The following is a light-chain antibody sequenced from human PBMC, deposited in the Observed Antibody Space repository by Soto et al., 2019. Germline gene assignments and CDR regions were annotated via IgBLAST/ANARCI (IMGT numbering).Light chain of an antibody. V-gene: IGKV3-15*01. J-gene: IGKJ2*01. CDR1: QSVSRN. CDR2: GAS. Sequence: EIVMTQSPATLSVSPGERATLSCRASQSVSRNLAWYQQKPGQAPRLLIYGASASATGIPARFSGSGSGTEFTLTNSCLQSEGFAVYYCQVGDTFGQGTKLEIK. CDR3: QVGDT.